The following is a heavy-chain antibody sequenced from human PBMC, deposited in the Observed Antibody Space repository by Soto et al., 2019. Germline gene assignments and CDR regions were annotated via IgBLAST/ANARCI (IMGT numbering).Heavy chain of an antibody. CDR2: IDPSDSYT. J-gene: IGHJ4*02. CDR1: GYSLTSHW. Sequence: RGESLKISCEGSGYSLTSHWISWVRQMPGQGLEWMGRIDPSDSYTSYSPSFQGHVTISADKSIDTAYLQWSSLEASDTAMYYCARLEGVAPHNFDYWGQVPLVTFSS. D-gene: IGHD1-26*01. V-gene: IGHV5-10-1*01. CDR3: ARLEGVAPHNFDY.